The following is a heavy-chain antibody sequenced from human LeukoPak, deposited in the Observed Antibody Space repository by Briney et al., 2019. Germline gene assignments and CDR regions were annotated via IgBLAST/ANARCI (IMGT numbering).Heavy chain of an antibody. CDR3: ASAPLYYYDSSGYYMPPYFDY. CDR1: GGSISSYY. CDR2: IYYSGST. J-gene: IGHJ4*02. D-gene: IGHD3-22*01. Sequence: PSETLSLTCTVSGGSISSYYWSWIRQPPGKGLEWIGYIYYSGSTNYNPSLKSRVTISVDTSKNQFSLKLSSVTAADTAVYYCASAPLYYYDSSGYYMPPYFDYWGQGTLVTVSS. V-gene: IGHV4-59*01.